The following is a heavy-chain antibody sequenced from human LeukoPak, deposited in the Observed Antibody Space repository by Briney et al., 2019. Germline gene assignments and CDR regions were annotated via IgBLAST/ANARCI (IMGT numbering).Heavy chain of an antibody. CDR2: ISSSSSYI. V-gene: IGHV3-21*04. CDR3: AKSIVTMIVVPPVGY. J-gene: IGHJ4*02. D-gene: IGHD3-22*01. Sequence: GGSLRLSCAASGFTFSSYSMNWVRQAPGKGLEWVSSISSSSSYIYYADSVKGRFTISRDNSKNTLYLQMNSLRAEDTAVYYCAKSIVTMIVVPPVGYWGQGTLVTVSS. CDR1: GFTFSSYS.